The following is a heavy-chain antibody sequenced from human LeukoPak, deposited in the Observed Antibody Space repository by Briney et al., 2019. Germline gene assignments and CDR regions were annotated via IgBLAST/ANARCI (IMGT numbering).Heavy chain of an antibody. J-gene: IGHJ6*02. CDR3: AKCSSGGSCYRYGMEV. CDR2: ISGSGTIT. V-gene: IGHV3-23*01. CDR1: GFTFSRYA. Sequence: GGSLRLSCAASGFTFSRYAMTWVRPAPGRGLEWVSLISGSGTITYYADPVKGRFTISRDKSNNTLYLQMNGLRAEDTALYYCAKCSSGGSCYRYGMEVWGQGTTVTVSS. D-gene: IGHD2-15*01.